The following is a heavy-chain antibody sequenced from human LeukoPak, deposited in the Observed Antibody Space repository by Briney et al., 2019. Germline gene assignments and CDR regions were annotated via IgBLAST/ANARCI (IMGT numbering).Heavy chain of an antibody. J-gene: IGHJ3*02. CDR1: GFSLSISGVN. D-gene: IGHD1-26*01. Sequence: SGPTLVKPTQTLTLTCTFSGFSLSISGVNVGWIRQPPGKALEWLALIYWDDDKRYSPSLKSRLTITKDTSKNQVVLTMTKMDPVDTATYYCARAYLGVTNSGDAFDIWGQGTMVTVSS. CDR2: IYWDDDK. V-gene: IGHV2-5*02. CDR3: ARAYLGVTNSGDAFDI.